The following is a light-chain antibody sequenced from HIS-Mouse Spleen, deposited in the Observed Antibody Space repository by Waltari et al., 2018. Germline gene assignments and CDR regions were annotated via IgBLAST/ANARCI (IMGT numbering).Light chain of an antibody. Sequence: VLTQPPSASGTPGQQDTISCPEPRSHIGRNSVYLYQQLPGTAPKLLINMNNKRPTGVPDRFAGSKSGTTASRAIIGLRSEDEANYYCEAWDDGLSGPVFGGGTKLTVL. CDR3: EAWDDGLSGPV. J-gene: IGLJ3*02. CDR1: RSHIGRNS. CDR2: MNN. V-gene: IGLV1-47*01.